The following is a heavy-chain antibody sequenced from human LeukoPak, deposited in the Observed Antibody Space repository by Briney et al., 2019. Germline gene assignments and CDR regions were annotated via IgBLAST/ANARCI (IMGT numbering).Heavy chain of an antibody. Sequence: SVKVSCTASGGTFSSYAISWVRQAPGQGLEWMGGIIPIFGTANYAQKFQGRVTITADESTSTAYMELSSLRSEDTAVYYCARVPNPSTVTPSRYYYYYYGMDVWGQGTTVTVSS. CDR3: ARVPNPSTVTPSRYYYYYYGMDV. J-gene: IGHJ6*02. CDR2: IIPIFGTA. V-gene: IGHV1-69*01. D-gene: IGHD4-11*01. CDR1: GGTFSSYA.